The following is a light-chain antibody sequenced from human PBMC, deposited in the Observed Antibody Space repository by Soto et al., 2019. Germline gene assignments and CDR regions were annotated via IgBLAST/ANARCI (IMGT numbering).Light chain of an antibody. V-gene: IGLV2-11*01. Sequence: QSVLTQPRSVSGSPGQSVTISCTGTSSDVGGYDYVSWYQHHPGKAPKLMIFDVSKRSSGVPDRFSGSKSGNTASLTISGLQAEDEGDYYCCSYGAGNTWVFGGGTKLTVL. J-gene: IGLJ3*02. CDR1: SSDVGGYDY. CDR3: CSYGAGNTWV. CDR2: DVS.